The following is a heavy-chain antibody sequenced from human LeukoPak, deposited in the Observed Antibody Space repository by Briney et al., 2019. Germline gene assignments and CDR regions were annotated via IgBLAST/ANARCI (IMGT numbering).Heavy chain of an antibody. CDR2: IYTSGST. J-gene: IGHJ4*02. CDR3: AREDAYGDSSYFDY. CDR1: GGSISSGSYY. V-gene: IGHV4-61*02. Sequence: PSETLSLTCTVSGGSISSGSYYWSWIRQPAGKGLEWIGRIYTSGSTNYNPSLKSRVTISVDTSKNQFSLKLSSVTAADTAVYYCAREDAYGDSSYFDYWGQGTLVTVSS. D-gene: IGHD4-17*01.